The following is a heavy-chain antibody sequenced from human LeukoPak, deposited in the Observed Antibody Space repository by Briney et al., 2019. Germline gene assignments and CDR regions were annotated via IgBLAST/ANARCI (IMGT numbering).Heavy chain of an antibody. Sequence: PSETLFVTCTVSGGSISSYYWSWIRQPPGKGLEWIGYIYYSGSTNYNPSLKSRVTISVDTSKNQFSLKLSSVTAADTAVYYCARDDCSGGSCYLPSGYFDLWGRGTLVTVSS. D-gene: IGHD2-15*01. V-gene: IGHV4-59*01. J-gene: IGHJ2*01. CDR3: ARDDCSGGSCYLPSGYFDL. CDR2: IYYSGST. CDR1: GGSISSYY.